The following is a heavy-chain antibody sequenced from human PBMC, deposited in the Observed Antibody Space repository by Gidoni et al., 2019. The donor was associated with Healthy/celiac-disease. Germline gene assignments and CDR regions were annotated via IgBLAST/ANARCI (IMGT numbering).Heavy chain of an antibody. V-gene: IGHV3-21*01. Sequence: EVQLVESGGGLVKPGGSLRLSCAASGFTFSSYSMNWVRQAPGKGLEWVSSISSSSSYIYYADSVKGRFTISRENAKNSLYLQMNSLRAEDTAVYYCARDLSYYYDSSGYYPAWGQGTLVTVSS. D-gene: IGHD3-22*01. CDR2: ISSSSSYI. CDR1: GFTFSSYS. CDR3: ARDLSYYYDSSGYYPA. J-gene: IGHJ4*02.